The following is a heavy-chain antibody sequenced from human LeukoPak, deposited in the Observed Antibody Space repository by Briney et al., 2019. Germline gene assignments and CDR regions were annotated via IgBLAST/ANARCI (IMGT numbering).Heavy chain of an antibody. Sequence: SQTLSLTCTVSGGSITSGSYYWSWIRQPAGKGLEWIGRIYTTGSTNYNPSLKSRVTISVDTSKNQFSLKLSSVTAADTAVYDSARDARDGYNSYLDSWGQGTLVTVSS. CDR3: ARDARDGYNSYLDS. D-gene: IGHD5-24*01. J-gene: IGHJ4*02. CDR1: GGSITSGSYY. V-gene: IGHV4-61*02. CDR2: IYTTGST.